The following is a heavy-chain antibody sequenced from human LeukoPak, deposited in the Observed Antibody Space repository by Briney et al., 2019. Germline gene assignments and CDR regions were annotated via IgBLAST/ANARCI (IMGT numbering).Heavy chain of an antibody. CDR2: IKQDGSEK. Sequence: GGSLRLSCAASGFTFSSYWMSWVRQAPGKGLEWVANIKQDGSEKYYVDSVKGRFTISRDNAKNSLYLQVNSLRAEDTAVYYCARDLIGYGSPLDYWGQGTLVTVSS. V-gene: IGHV3-7*01. CDR3: ARDLIGYGSPLDY. J-gene: IGHJ4*02. CDR1: GFTFSSYW. D-gene: IGHD5-18*01.